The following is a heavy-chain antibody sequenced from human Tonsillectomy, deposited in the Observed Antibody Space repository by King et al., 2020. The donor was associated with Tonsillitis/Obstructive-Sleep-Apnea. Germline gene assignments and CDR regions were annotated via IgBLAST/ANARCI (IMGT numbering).Heavy chain of an antibody. CDR3: ARGSVEQDWAFDY. D-gene: IGHD3/OR15-3a*01. V-gene: IGHV4-34*01. CDR2: IDHSGST. J-gene: IGHJ4*02. Sequence: VQLQQWGTGPLKPSETLSLPCGVYGGSFSGYYWSWIRQTPEKGLEWIGEIDHSGSTNKNPSLRSRVTISVDTSKNQFSLNLNSVTAADTAVYYCARGSVEQDWAFDYWGQGTLVTVSS. CDR1: GGSFSGYY.